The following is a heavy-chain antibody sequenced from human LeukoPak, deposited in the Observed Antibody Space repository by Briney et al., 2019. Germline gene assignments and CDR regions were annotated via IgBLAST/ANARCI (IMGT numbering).Heavy chain of an antibody. V-gene: IGHV3-74*01. CDR2: INRDGSTA. CDR1: GFTFSNYW. J-gene: IGHJ4*02. Sequence: GGSLRLSCAASGFTFSNYWVHWVRQAPGKGLVWVSRINRDGSTANYADSVKGRFTVSRDNAKNTLNLQMNSLRAEDTAVYYCARDKKSGESSEIDYWGQGTLVTVSS. D-gene: IGHD3-10*01. CDR3: ARDKKSGESSEIDY.